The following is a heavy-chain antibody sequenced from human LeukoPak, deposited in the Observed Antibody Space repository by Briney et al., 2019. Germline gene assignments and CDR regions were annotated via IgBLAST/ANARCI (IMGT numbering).Heavy chain of an antibody. CDR1: GYTFTGYY. J-gene: IGHJ4*02. V-gene: IGHV1-2*02. Sequence: GASVKVSCKASGYTFTGYYMHWVRQAPGQGFEWMGWINPNSGGTNYAQKFQGRVTMTRDTSISTAYMELSRLRSDDTAVYYCARELRTPLRIAAAGLTGYWGQGTLVTVSS. D-gene: IGHD6-13*01. CDR3: ARELRTPLRIAAAGLTGY. CDR2: INPNSGGT.